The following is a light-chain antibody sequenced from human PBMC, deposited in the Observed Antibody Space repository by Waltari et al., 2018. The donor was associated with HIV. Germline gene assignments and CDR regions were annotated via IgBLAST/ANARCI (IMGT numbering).Light chain of an antibody. V-gene: IGKV1-33*01. Sequence: DLQLTQSPSSLSAPVGHTVTITCQSSQDSSNYLNCYQQTPGKAPKLLIYDASNLETGVPSRFSGSGSGTDFTFTISSLQPEDIATYYCQQYDNLPRTFGGGTKVEIK. J-gene: IGKJ4*01. CDR1: QDSSNY. CDR2: DAS. CDR3: QQYDNLPRT.